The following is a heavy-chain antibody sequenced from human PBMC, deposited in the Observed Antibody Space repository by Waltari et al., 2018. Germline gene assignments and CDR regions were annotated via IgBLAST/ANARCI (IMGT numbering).Heavy chain of an antibody. CDR3: ARYPLRSSAEYFQH. CDR2: IYTSGST. V-gene: IGHV4-61*09. J-gene: IGHJ1*01. Sequence: QVQLQESGPGLVKPSQTLSLTCTVSGGSISSGSYYWRWIRQPAGKGLEWIGYIYTSGSTNYNPSLKSRVTISVDTSKNQFSLKLSSVTAADTAVYYCARYPLRSSAEYFQHWGQGTLVTVSS. CDR1: GGSISSGSYY. D-gene: IGHD6-6*01.